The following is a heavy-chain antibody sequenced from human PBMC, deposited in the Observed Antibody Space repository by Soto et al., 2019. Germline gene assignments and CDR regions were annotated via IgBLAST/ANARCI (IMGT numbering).Heavy chain of an antibody. CDR1: GFTFNTYS. V-gene: IGHV3-48*01. D-gene: IGHD2-2*01. CDR2: INDKRGNI. CDR3: ARDMGSSSWHSFDY. J-gene: IGHJ4*02. Sequence: EVQLVESGGGLVQPGGSLRLSCAASGFTFNTYSMDWVRQAPGKGLEWVSYINDKRGNIHYAGSVKGRFTISRDNDKNSLYLDMNSLRAEDTAVYYCARDMGSSSWHSFDYWGQGILVTVSS.